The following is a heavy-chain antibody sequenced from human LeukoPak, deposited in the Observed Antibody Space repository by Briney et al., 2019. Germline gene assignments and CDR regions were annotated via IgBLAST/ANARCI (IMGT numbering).Heavy chain of an antibody. J-gene: IGHJ6*02. V-gene: IGHV3-15*01. Sequence: PGGSLRLSCAASGFTFSNAWMSWVRQAPGKGLEWVGRIKSKTDGGTTDYAAPVKGRFTISRDDSKNTLYLQMNSLKTEDTAVYYCTTESSGQYYGMDVWGQGATVTVSS. CDR1: GFTFSNAW. CDR3: TTESSGQYYGMDV. CDR2: IKSKTDGGTT. D-gene: IGHD6-19*01.